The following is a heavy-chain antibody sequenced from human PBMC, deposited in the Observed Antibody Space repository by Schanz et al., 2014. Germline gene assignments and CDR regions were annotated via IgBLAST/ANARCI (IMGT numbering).Heavy chain of an antibody. V-gene: IGHV1-3*04. D-gene: IGHD5-12*01. CDR1: EYSFTSYS. CDR2: INTGSGYT. J-gene: IGHJ4*02. CDR3: ARGIGGYGANNYFDY. Sequence: QVHLVQSGAEVKRPGASVKVSCKASEYSFTSYSMHWVLQAPGQRLEWMGWINTGSGYTKYSQNFQGRVTITRDTSASTAYMELSSLRSEDTAVYSCARGIGGYGANNYFDYWGQGTLVTVSS.